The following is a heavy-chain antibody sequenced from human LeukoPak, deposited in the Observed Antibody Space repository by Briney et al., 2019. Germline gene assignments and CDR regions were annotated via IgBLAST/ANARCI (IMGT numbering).Heavy chain of an antibody. J-gene: IGHJ5*02. V-gene: IGHV1-18*01. Sequence: ASVKVSCKASGYTFTSYGISWVRQAPGQGLEWMGWISAYNGNTNYAQKLQGRVTMTTDTSTSTAYMELRSLRSDDTAVYYCARPGGQLLPYNWFDPWGQGTLVTVSS. D-gene: IGHD2-2*01. CDR3: ARPGGQLLPYNWFDP. CDR2: ISAYNGNT. CDR1: GYTFTSYG.